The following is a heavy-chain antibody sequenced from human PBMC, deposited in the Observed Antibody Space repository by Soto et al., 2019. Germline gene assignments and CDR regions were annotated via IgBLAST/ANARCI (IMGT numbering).Heavy chain of an antibody. Sequence: ASVKVSCKASGYTFTSYYMHWVRQAPGQGLEWMGRINPSSGSTSYAQKFQGRVTITSDTSASTAYMELSSLRSEDTAVYYCTRDPGRSWFDPWGQGTLVTVSS. CDR1: GYTFTSYY. J-gene: IGHJ5*02. D-gene: IGHD3-10*01. CDR2: INPSSGST. V-gene: IGHV1-46*01. CDR3: TRDPGRSWFDP.